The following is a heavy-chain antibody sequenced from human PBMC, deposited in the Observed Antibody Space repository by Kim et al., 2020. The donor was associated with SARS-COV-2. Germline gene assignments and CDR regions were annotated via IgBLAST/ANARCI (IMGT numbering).Heavy chain of an antibody. V-gene: IGHV3-23*03. CDR1: GFTFSSYA. J-gene: IGHJ2*01. D-gene: IGHD3-22*01. Sequence: GGSLRLSCAASGFTFSSYAMSWVRQAPGKGLEWVSVIYSGGSSTYYADSVKGRFTISRDNSKNTLYLQMNSLRAEDTAVYYCANTVISSGYYYAENYWYFDLWGRGTLVTVSS. CDR2: IYSGGSST. CDR3: ANTVISSGYYYAENYWYFDL.